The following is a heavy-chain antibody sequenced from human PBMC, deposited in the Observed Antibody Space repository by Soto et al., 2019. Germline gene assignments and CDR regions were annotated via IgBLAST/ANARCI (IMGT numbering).Heavy chain of an antibody. J-gene: IGHJ4*02. D-gene: IGHD3-10*01. Sequence: GGSLRLSCAVSGFTISSFGMNWVRQAPGKGLEWISYITSDSSTRHYADFVKGRFTISRDNAKNSLYPQMNSLRDEDTAVYFCARDPDGIIDFDYWAQGTQVNVSS. CDR2: ITSDSSTR. CDR3: ARDPDGIIDFDY. V-gene: IGHV3-48*02. CDR1: GFTISSFG.